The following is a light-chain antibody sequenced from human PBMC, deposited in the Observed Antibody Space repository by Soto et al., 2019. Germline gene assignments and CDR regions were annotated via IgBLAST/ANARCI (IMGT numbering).Light chain of an antibody. CDR1: QSISPE. CDR2: SAS. Sequence: EIVMTQSPATLSVSPGERATLSCRASQSISPELAWYQQKPGQPPRLLIYSASTRATGVPARFTGSGSGSEFTLTISGLQYEEVAVYYCQQGHNWPLTFGQGTRLEI. V-gene: IGKV3-15*01. J-gene: IGKJ2*01. CDR3: QQGHNWPLT.